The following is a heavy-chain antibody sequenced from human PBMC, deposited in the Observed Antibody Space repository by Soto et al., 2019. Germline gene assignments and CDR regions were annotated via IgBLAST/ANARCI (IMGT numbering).Heavy chain of an antibody. CDR1: GDSISSSY. D-gene: IGHD3-10*01. CDR3: AREDIVRGVIGL. Sequence: VQLQESGPGLVKPSETLSLTCTVSGDSISSSYLTWIRQPPGKGLEWIAFIYYSGNTNYNPSLKSRAPISLDTSKSQFSLKLGSVTAADTAVYYCAREDIVRGVIGLWGQGTLVTVSS. CDR2: IYYSGNT. V-gene: IGHV4-59*01. J-gene: IGHJ4*02.